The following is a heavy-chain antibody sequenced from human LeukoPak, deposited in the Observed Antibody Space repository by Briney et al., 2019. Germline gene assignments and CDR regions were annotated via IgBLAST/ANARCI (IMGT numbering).Heavy chain of an antibody. CDR1: GGSFSGYY. J-gene: IGHJ4*02. V-gene: IGHV4-34*01. D-gene: IGHD3-9*01. CDR3: ARGHYDILTGYDY. Sequence: SETLSLTCAVYGGSFSGYYWSWIRQPPGKGLEWIGEINHSGSTNYNPSLKSRVTISVDTSKNQISLKLSSVTAADTAVYYCARGHYDILTGYDYWGQGTLVTVSS. CDR2: INHSGST.